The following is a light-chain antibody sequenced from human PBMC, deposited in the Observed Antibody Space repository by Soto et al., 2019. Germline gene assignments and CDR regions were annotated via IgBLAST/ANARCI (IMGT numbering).Light chain of an antibody. V-gene: IGKV2-30*01. Sequence: DVVMTQSPLSLPVTLGQPASISCWSSQSLSYSDGNIYLNWFHQRPGQSPRRLIYKVFNRDSGVPDRFSGSGSGTDFTLKISRVEAEDVGTYYCMQGTHRPITFGGGTKVDIK. CDR2: KVF. J-gene: IGKJ4*01. CDR3: MQGTHRPIT. CDR1: QSLSYSDGNIY.